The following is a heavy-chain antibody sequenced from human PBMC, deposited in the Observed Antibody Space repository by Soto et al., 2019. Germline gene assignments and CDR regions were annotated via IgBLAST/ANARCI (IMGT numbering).Heavy chain of an antibody. J-gene: IGHJ6*02. V-gene: IGHV3-30*18. CDR1: GFTFSSYG. D-gene: IGHD6-19*01. CDR3: AKCDVGIIAVAGTGDYYYYGMDV. CDR2: ISYDGSNK. Sequence: QVQLVESGGGVVQPGRSLRLSCAASGFTFSSYGMHWVRQAPGKGLEWVAVISYDGSNKYYADSVKGRFIISRDNSKNTLYLQMNSLRAEDTAVYYCAKCDVGIIAVAGTGDYYYYGMDVWGQGTTVTVSS.